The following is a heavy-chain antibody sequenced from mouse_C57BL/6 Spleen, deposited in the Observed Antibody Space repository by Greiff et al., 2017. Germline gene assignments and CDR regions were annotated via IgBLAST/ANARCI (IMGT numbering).Heavy chain of an antibody. Sequence: QVQLQQSGAELARPGASVKLSCKASGYTFTSYGISWVKQRTGQGLEWIGEIYPRSGNTYYNEKFKGKATLTADKSSSTAYMELRSLTSEDSAVYFCARREDDGAWFAYWGQGTLVTVSA. V-gene: IGHV1-81*01. CDR2: IYPRSGNT. J-gene: IGHJ3*01. CDR3: ARREDDGAWFAY. CDR1: GYTFTSYG.